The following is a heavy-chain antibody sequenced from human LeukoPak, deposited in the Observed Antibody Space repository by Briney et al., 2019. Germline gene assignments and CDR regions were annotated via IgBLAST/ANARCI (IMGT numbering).Heavy chain of an antibody. D-gene: IGHD3-22*01. CDR2: IYYSGST. CDR3: ARGHSSGYSIFPIFDY. Sequence: SETLSLTCTVSGGSISSSSYYWGWIRQPPGKGLEWIGSIYYSGSTYYNPSLKSRDTISVDTSKNQFSLKLSSVTAADTAVYYCARGHSSGYSIFPIFDYWGQGTLVTVSS. V-gene: IGHV4-39*07. J-gene: IGHJ4*02. CDR1: GGSISSSSYY.